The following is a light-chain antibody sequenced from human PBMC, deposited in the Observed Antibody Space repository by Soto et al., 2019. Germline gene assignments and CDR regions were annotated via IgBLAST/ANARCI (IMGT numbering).Light chain of an antibody. J-gene: IGLJ2*01. CDR3: CAYAGSSTFVI. CDR2: EVT. CDR1: SSDVGSYNL. V-gene: IGLV2-23*02. Sequence: QSVLTQPASVSGSPGQSITISCTGTSSDVGSYNLVSWYQQHPGKVPKLMIYEVTKRPSGVSNSFSGSKSGNTASLTISGLQAEDEADYYCCAYAGSSTFVIFGGGTKLTVL.